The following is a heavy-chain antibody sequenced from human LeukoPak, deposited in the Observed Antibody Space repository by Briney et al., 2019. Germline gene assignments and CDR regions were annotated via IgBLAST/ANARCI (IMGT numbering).Heavy chain of an antibody. J-gene: IGHJ4*02. V-gene: IGHV4-38-2*01. Sequence: SETLSLTCAVSGYSISSGYYWGWIRQPPGKGLEWIGNIYHSGNTYYNPSLESRVTISVDTSKNQFSLKVNSVTAADTAVYYCARGARDYYDSSGYCKYFDYWGQGTLVTVSS. CDR2: IYHSGNT. CDR1: GYSISSGYY. D-gene: IGHD3-22*01. CDR3: ARGARDYYDSSGYCKYFDY.